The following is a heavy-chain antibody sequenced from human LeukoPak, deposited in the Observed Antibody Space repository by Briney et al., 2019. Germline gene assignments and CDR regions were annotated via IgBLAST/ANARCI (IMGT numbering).Heavy chain of an antibody. V-gene: IGHV3-23*01. CDR2: ISGSGYST. J-gene: IGHJ4*02. D-gene: IGHD4-17*01. CDR1: GFTFSSYA. CDR3: AKFGGSAVTTLYFHY. Sequence: QPGGPLRLSCAASGFTFSSYAMSWVRRAPGKGLEWVSSISGSGYSTYYADSVKGRFTISRDNSKNTLYLQMNSLRAEDTAVYYCAKFGGSAVTTLYFHYWGQGTLVTVSS.